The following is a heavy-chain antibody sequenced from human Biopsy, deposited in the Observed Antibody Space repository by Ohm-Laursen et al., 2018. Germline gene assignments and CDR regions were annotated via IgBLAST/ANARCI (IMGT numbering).Heavy chain of an antibody. CDR3: ARGLSSGWYGYFDV. V-gene: IGHV3-33*01. Sequence: SLRLSCAASGFTFGHYAMHWVRQAPGKGLEWISLVWYDGTNEDYADSVKGRFTISRDNSKNTLYLQINTLILEDTAFYYCARGLSSGWYGYFDVWGRGTRVTVSS. CDR2: VWYDGTNE. J-gene: IGHJ2*01. CDR1: GFTFGHYA. D-gene: IGHD6-19*01.